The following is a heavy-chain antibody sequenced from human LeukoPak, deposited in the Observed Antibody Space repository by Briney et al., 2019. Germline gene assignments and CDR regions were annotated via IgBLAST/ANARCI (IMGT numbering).Heavy chain of an antibody. J-gene: IGHJ3*02. CDR1: GYTFTSYD. CDR3: ARDLGYCSSTSCLRGAFDI. CDR2: MNPNSGNT. D-gene: IGHD2-2*01. V-gene: IGHV1-8*03. Sequence: ASVKVSCKASGYTFTSYDINWVRQATGQGLEWMGWMNPNSGNTGYAQRFQGRVTITRNTSISTAYMELSSLRSEDTAVYYCARDLGYCSSTSCLRGAFDIWGQGTMVTVSS.